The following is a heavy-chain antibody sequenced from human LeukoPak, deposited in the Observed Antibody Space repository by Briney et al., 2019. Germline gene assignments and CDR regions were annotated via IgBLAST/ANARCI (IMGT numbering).Heavy chain of an antibody. CDR1: GFTVCSNY. D-gene: IGHD3-3*01. CDR3: ARAKEWFRKIFDD. J-gene: IGHJ4*02. Sequence: GGSLRLSCAVSGFTVCSNYMSWVPQAPGKGLKCISVIYSGGNTYYADSVKGRFTISRDNSKNMLYLQINSLKAEDTAVYYCARAKEWFRKIFDDWGQGTLVTVSS. V-gene: IGHV3-53*01. CDR2: IYSGGNT.